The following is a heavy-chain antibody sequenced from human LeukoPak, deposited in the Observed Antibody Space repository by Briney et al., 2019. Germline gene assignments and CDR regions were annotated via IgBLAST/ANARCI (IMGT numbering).Heavy chain of an antibody. J-gene: IGHJ4*02. CDR1: GYTLTELS. V-gene: IGHV1-24*01. CDR3: ATAMSSGWLAFDY. D-gene: IGHD6-19*01. CDR2: FDPEDGET. Sequence: ASVKVSCTVSGYTLTELSMHGVRQAPGKGLEWMGGFDPEDGETIYAQKFQGRVTMTEDTSTDTAYMELSSLRSEDTAVYYCATAMSSGWLAFDYWGQGTLVTVSS.